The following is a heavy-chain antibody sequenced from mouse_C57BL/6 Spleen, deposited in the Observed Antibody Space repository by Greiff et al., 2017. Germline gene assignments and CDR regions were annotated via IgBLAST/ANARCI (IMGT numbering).Heavy chain of an antibody. Sequence: QVQLHQPGAELVMPGASVKLSCKASGYTFTSYWMHWVKQRPGQGLEWIGEIDPSDSYTNYNQKFKGKSTLTVDKSSSTAYMQLSSLTSEDSAVYYCARRGGDYNPWFAYWGQGTLVTVSA. D-gene: IGHD2-13*01. J-gene: IGHJ3*01. CDR3: ARRGGDYNPWFAY. CDR1: GYTFTSYW. CDR2: IDPSDSYT. V-gene: IGHV1-69*01.